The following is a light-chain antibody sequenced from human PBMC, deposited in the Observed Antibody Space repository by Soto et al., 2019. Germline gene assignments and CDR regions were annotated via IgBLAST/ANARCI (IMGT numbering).Light chain of an antibody. V-gene: IGKV1-9*01. J-gene: IGKJ3*01. CDR3: RQLNSYPRGFT. Sequence: IQLTQSPSSLSASVGDRVTITCRASQGISSYLAWYQQKPGKAPTLLIYAASTLQSGVPSRFSGSGSGTDFTLTISSLQLEDFATYYCRQLNSYPRGFTFGPGTKLDIK. CDR2: AAS. CDR1: QGISSY.